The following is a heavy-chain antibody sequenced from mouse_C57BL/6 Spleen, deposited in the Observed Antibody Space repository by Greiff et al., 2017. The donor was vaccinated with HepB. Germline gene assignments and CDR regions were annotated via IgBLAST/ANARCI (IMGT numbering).Heavy chain of an antibody. CDR2: IDPENGDT. D-gene: IGHD3-3*01. CDR3: TTGGTGYFDV. J-gene: IGHJ1*03. Sequence: EVQGVESGAELVRPGASVKLSCTASGFNIKDDYMHWVKQRPEQGLEWIGWIDPENGDTEYASKFQGKATITADTSSNTAYLQLSSLTSEDTAVYYCTTGGTGYFDVWGTGTTVTVSS. CDR1: GFNIKDDY. V-gene: IGHV14-4*01.